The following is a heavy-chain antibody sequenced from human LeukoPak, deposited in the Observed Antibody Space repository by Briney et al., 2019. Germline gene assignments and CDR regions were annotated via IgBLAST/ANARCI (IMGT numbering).Heavy chain of an antibody. V-gene: IGHV3-23*01. J-gene: IGHJ3*02. D-gene: IGHD4-17*01. CDR1: GFTITAYA. CDR3: AKDPNGNYVGAFDT. CDR2: IGITSEYI. Sequence: GRTLRISSAASGFTITAYAMSWLRQSPGKGMKWVSGIGITSEYIHYADSVKGRFTISRDNSKNTVYLEMSSLRAEDAAVYYCAKDPNGNYVGAFDTWGQGTMVIVSS.